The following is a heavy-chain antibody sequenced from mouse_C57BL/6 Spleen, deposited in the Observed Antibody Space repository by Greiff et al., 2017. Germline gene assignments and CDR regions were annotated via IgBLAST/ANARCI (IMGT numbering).Heavy chain of an antibody. CDR1: GYTFTSYW. CDR3: ARSSRYGNHGYFDV. CDR2: IDPSDSYT. V-gene: IGHV1-50*01. D-gene: IGHD2-1*01. J-gene: IGHJ1*03. Sequence: QVQLQQPGAELVKPGASVKLSCKASGYTFTSYWMQWVKQRPGQGLEWIGEIDPSDSYTNYNQKFKGKATLTVDTSSSTAYMQLSSLTSEDSAVYYCARSSRYGNHGYFDVWGTGTTVTVSS.